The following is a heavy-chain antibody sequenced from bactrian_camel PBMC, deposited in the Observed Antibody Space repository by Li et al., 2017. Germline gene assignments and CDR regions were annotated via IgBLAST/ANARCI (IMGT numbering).Heavy chain of an antibody. CDR3: AATLWYGASWHACTPGSYNY. Sequence: VQLVESGGGSVQAGGSLTLSCAASKSSFRNFVMGWFRQAPGKEREGVAAIDSDGSTRYADLVKGRFTISRDTNANTMTLQMNSLKPEDTAMYYCAATLWYGASWHACTPGSYNYWGQGTQVTVS. CDR2: IDSDGST. D-gene: IGHD6*01. J-gene: IGHJ4*01. V-gene: IGHV3S55*01. CDR1: KSSFRNFV.